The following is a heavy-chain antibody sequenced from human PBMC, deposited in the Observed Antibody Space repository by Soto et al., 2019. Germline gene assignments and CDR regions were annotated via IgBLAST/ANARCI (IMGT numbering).Heavy chain of an antibody. CDR3: AIDVGGWDAWSKNYYYYYYMDV. D-gene: IGHD2-15*01. J-gene: IGHJ6*03. Sequence: EVQLVESGGGLVKPGGSLRLSCAASGFTFSSYSMNWVRQAPGKGLEWVSSISSSSSYIYYADSVKGRFTISRDNAKNSLYLQMNSLRAEDTAVYYCAIDVGGWDAWSKNYYYYYYMDVWGKGTTVTVS. CDR2: ISSSSSYI. CDR1: GFTFSSYS. V-gene: IGHV3-21*01.